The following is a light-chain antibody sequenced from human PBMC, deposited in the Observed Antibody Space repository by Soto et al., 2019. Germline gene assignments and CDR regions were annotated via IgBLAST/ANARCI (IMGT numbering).Light chain of an antibody. Sequence: EMVMTQSPATLSVSPGERVTLSCRASESVHRNLAWYQQKPGQGPSLLIYYASTMATGVPDRFTGSGSGTEFTLTISSLQSEDFGVYHCQHYSNWPPTFGPGTKV. CDR2: YAS. V-gene: IGKV3-15*01. CDR3: QHYSNWPPT. J-gene: IGKJ3*01. CDR1: ESVHRN.